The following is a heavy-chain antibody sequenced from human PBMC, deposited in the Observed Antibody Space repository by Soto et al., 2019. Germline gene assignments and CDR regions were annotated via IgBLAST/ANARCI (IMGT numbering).Heavy chain of an antibody. V-gene: IGHV1-2*02. J-gene: IGHJ6*02. Sequence: GASVKVSCKASGYTFTGYYVHWVREAPGQGLEWMGWINPETGATSYAQKFQGRVTLSRDTSINTAYLELSSLRFDDAAVYFCARERYQVISDGMDVWGQGTTVTVS. CDR3: ARERYQVISDGMDV. CDR2: INPETGAT. CDR1: GYTFTGYY. D-gene: IGHD2-2*01.